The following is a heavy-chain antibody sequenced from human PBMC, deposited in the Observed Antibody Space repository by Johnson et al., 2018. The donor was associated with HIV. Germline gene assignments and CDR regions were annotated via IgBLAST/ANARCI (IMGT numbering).Heavy chain of an antibody. CDR3: ATSTASDAFDI. D-gene: IGHD1-1*01. V-gene: IGHV3-30-3*01. Sequence: QVQLVESGGGVVQPGRSLRLSCAASGFAFSSYAMHWVRQAPGKGLEWAAVISYDGSNKYYADSVKGRFTISRDNSKNTLYLQMNSLRAEDTAVYYCATSTASDAFDIWGQGTMVTVSS. CDR1: GFAFSSYA. J-gene: IGHJ3*02. CDR2: ISYDGSNK.